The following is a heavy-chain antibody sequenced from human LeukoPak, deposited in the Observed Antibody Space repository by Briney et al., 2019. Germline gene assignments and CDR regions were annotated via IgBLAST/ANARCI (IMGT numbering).Heavy chain of an antibody. CDR2: ISGSGGST. CDR3: AKGGAAAGTSYYYYMDV. Sequence: PGGSLRLSCAASGFTFSSYAMSWVRQAPGKGLEWVSAISGSGGSTYYADSVKGRFTISRDNSKNSLYLQMNSLRAEDTAVYYCAKGGAAAGTSYYYYMDVWGKGTTVTISS. CDR1: GFTFSSYA. V-gene: IGHV3-23*01. D-gene: IGHD6-13*01. J-gene: IGHJ6*03.